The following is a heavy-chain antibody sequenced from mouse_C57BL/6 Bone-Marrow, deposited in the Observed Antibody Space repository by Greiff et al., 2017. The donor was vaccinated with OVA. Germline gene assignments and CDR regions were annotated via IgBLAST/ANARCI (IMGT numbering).Heavy chain of an antibody. CDR3: ARGGLRYAMDY. CDR2: INPYNGAT. J-gene: IGHJ4*01. D-gene: IGHD2-4*01. CDR1: GYSFTGYF. Sequence: EVKLMESGPELVKPGASVKISCKASGYSFTGYFMNWVKQSHGKSLEWIGRINPYNGATFYNQKFKGKATLTVDKSSSTAHMELLILTSKDVAVDYCARGGLRYAMDYWGQGTSVTVSS. V-gene: IGHV1-37*01.